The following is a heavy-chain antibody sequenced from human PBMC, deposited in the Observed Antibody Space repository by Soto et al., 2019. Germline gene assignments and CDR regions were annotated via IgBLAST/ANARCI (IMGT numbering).Heavy chain of an antibody. CDR2: IYWDDDK. V-gene: IGHV2-5*02. D-gene: IGHD3-10*01. Sequence: QITLKESGPTLVKPTQTLTLTCTFSGFSLSTSGVGVGWIRQPPGKALEWLALIYWDDDKRYSPSLKSRLTIPKDTSKSQVVLTMTNMDPVDTATYYCAHTTLVRGVRYWYFDLWGRGTLVTVSS. CDR3: AHTTLVRGVRYWYFDL. CDR1: GFSLSTSGVG. J-gene: IGHJ2*01.